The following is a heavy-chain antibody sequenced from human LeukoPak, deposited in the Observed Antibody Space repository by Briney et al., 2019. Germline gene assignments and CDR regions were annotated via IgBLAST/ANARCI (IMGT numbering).Heavy chain of an antibody. J-gene: IGHJ4*02. Sequence: GGSLRLSCAASGFTFSSYWMNWARQAPGKGLEWVSYISSSGSTIYYADSVKGRFTISRDNAKNSLYLQMNSLRAEDTAVYYCARAGYSSGWYPGGFDYWGQGTLVTVSS. CDR2: ISSSGSTI. D-gene: IGHD6-19*01. CDR1: GFTFSSYW. CDR3: ARAGYSSGWYPGGFDY. V-gene: IGHV3-48*04.